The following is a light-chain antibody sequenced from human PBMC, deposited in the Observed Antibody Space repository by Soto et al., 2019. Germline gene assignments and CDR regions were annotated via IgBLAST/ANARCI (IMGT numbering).Light chain of an antibody. CDR3: QQYKNWHRT. V-gene: IGKV3-15*01. CDR1: ESVDIN. Sequence: EIVLTQSPATLSVSPGERVTLSCRASESVDINLAWYQQKPGQAPRLLIYGASTRATDMPGTFSGRGSGTEFTLTISSLQSEDFAVYYCQQYKNWHRTFGQGTKVDIK. J-gene: IGKJ1*01. CDR2: GAS.